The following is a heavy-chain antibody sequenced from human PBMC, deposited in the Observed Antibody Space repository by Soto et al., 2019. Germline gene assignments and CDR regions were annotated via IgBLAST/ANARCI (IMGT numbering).Heavy chain of an antibody. J-gene: IGHJ4*02. Sequence: ASVKVSCKPSGYSFTSNRLSWVRRAPGQGLEWMGWISPHNGNAKYAQKFQDRVTMTADTAASTVYMELRSLRSDDSAVFYCARDRSGWYDFGGQGTLVTVSS. CDR2: ISPHNGNA. CDR3: ARDRSGWYDF. CDR1: GYSFTSNR. D-gene: IGHD6-19*01. V-gene: IGHV1-18*01.